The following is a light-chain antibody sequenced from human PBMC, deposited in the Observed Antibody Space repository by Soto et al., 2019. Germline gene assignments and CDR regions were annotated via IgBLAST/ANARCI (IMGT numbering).Light chain of an antibody. V-gene: IGKV1-12*02. CDR2: AAS. Sequence: DIQMTQSPSSVSASVGDRVTITCRASQIINKWLAWYQQKPGKAPTLLIYAASTLQSGVPSRFSGSGSGSDFTLTISSLQPEDFATYYCQQANIFPFTFGPGTKVDIK. CDR3: QQANIFPFT. J-gene: IGKJ3*01. CDR1: QIINKW.